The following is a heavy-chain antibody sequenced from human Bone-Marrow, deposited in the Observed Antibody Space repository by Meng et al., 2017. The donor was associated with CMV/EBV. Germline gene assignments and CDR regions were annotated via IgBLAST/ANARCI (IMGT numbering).Heavy chain of an antibody. D-gene: IGHD3-10*01. J-gene: IGHJ6*02. Sequence: SETLSLTCTVSGGSISSYYWSWIRQPPGKGLEWIGYIYYSGSTNYNPSLKSQVTISVDTSKNQFSLKLSSVTAADTAVYYCARDLPYMVRGGHYYGMDVWGQGTTVTVSS. CDR3: ARDLPYMVRGGHYYGMDV. CDR1: GGSISSYY. CDR2: IYYSGST. V-gene: IGHV4-59*01.